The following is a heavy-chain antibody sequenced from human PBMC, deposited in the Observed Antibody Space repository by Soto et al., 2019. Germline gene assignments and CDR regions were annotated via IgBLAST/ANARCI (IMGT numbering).Heavy chain of an antibody. D-gene: IGHD3-10*01. CDR1: GIPFGSRA. CDR2: VTDTGGDT. Sequence: EVQLLESGGDLVQPGGSLRLSCVASGIPFGSRAMSWVRQAPGEGLEWVSTVTDTGGDTKYADSVRGRFTMSRDNSKKTLYLQMNSLRGEDSALYYCARGSTDSYPGSRIFDFWGRGTLVTVSS. J-gene: IGHJ4*02. V-gene: IGHV3-23*01. CDR3: ARGSTDSYPGSRIFDF.